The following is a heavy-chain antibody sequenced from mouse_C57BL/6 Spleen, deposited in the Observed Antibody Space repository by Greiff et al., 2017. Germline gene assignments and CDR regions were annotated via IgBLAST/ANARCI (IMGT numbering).Heavy chain of an antibody. V-gene: IGHV1-26*01. J-gene: IGHJ2*01. D-gene: IGHD1-1*01. CDR1: GYTFTDYY. Sequence: EVQLQQSGPELVKPGASVKISCKASGYTFTDYYMNWVKQSHGKSLEWIGDINPSNGSTSYNEKFKGKATLTVDKSSSTAYMEHLSRISEDSSVYYFSRSYGSSYNFDYWGQGTTLTVSS. CDR3: SRSYGSSYNFDY. CDR2: INPSNGST.